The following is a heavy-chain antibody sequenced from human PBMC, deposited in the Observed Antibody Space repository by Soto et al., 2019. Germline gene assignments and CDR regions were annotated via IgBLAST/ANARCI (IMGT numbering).Heavy chain of an antibody. CDR3: ARLSGYELGGVDY. CDR1: GYTFANYW. CDR2: IRSKANSYAT. D-gene: IGHD2-21*01. V-gene: IGHV3-73*01. J-gene: IGHJ4*02. Sequence: GESLKISCESSGYTFANYWIGWVRQVPGKGLEWVGRIRSKANSYATAYAASVEGRFTISRDDSKNMAYLEMNSLKTEDTAVYYCARLSGYELGGVDYWGQGTLVTVSS.